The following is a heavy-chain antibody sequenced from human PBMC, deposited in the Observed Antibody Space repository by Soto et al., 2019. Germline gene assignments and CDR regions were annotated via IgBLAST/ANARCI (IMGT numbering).Heavy chain of an antibody. CDR3: ARQGKITMVRGAQVYYGMDV. D-gene: IGHD3-10*01. CDR1: GYTFTSYG. Sequence: ASVKVSCKASGYTFTSYGISWVRQAPGQGLEWMGWISAYNGNTNYAQKLQGRVTMTTDTSTSTAYMELRSLRSDDTAVYYCARQGKITMVRGAQVYYGMDVWGRGTTVTVSS. V-gene: IGHV1-18*01. J-gene: IGHJ6*02. CDR2: ISAYNGNT.